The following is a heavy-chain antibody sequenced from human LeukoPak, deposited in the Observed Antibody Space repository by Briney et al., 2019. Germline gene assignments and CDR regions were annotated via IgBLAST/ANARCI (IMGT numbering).Heavy chain of an antibody. J-gene: IGHJ4*02. CDR1: GFTFSSYS. CDR2: ISSSSSTI. Sequence: GGSLRLSCAASGFTFSSYSMNWVRQAPGKGLEWVSYISSSSSTIYYADSVKGRFTISRDNAKNSLYLQMNSLRAEDTAVYYCAREYYYDSSGYYGYWGQGTLGTVSS. CDR3: AREYYYDSSGYYGY. D-gene: IGHD3-22*01. V-gene: IGHV3-48*01.